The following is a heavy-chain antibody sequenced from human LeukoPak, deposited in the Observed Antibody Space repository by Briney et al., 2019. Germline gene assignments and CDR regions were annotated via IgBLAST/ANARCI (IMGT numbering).Heavy chain of an antibody. CDR3: ARDGSGLAVRGWFDF. Sequence: GGSLRLSSVASGFTFNKYGIHWVRQAPGKGLEWVAVIWNDGSNEYYADSVKGRLAISRDNDKNTVNLQMNSLRAEDTAVYYCARDGSGLAVRGWFDFWGQGTLVTVSS. V-gene: IGHV3-33*01. CDR2: IWNDGSNE. CDR1: GFTFNKYG. J-gene: IGHJ5*01. D-gene: IGHD3-10*01.